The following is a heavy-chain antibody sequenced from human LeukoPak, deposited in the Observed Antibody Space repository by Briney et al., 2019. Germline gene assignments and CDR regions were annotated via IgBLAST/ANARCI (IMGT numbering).Heavy chain of an antibody. CDR3: ARANELLREAFDI. J-gene: IGHJ3*02. CDR2: IWYDGSNK. Sequence: PGGSLRLSCAASGFTFSSYGMYWVRQAPGKGLEWVAVIWYDGSNKYYGDSVKGRFTISRDNSKNTLYLQMNSLRAEDTAVYYCARANELLREAFDIWGQETMVTVSS. D-gene: IGHD1-26*01. CDR1: GFTFSSYG. V-gene: IGHV3-33*07.